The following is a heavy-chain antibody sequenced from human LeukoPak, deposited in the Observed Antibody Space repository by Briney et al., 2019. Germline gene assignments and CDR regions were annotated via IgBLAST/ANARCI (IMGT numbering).Heavy chain of an antibody. D-gene: IGHD1-14*01. J-gene: IGHJ3*02. CDR1: GFTFSSYA. CDR2: ISGSGGST. V-gene: IGHV3-23*01. CDR3: AKFDSLTRYAFDI. Sequence: GGSLRLSCAASGFTFSSYAMSRVRQAPGKGLEWVSAISGSGGSTYYADSVKGRFTISRDNSKNTLYLQMNSLRAEDTAVYYCAKFDSLTRYAFDIWGQGTMVTVSS.